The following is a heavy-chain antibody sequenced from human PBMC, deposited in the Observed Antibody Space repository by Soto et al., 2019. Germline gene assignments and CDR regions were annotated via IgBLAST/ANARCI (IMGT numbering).Heavy chain of an antibody. D-gene: IGHD2-2*01. V-gene: IGHV1-3*01. CDR3: ATETLRYCTSPSCPEAFDI. J-gene: IGHJ3*02. CDR2: INAGNGNT. Sequence: ASVKVSCKASGYTFTSYAMHWVRQAPGQRLEWMGWINAGNGNTKYSQKFQGRVTITRDTSANTAYMELRSLRSEDTAVYYCATETLRYCTSPSCPEAFDIWGQGTMVTVSS. CDR1: GYTFTSYA.